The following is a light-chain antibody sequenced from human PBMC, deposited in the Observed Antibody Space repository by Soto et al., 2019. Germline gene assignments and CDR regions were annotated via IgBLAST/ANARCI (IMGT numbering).Light chain of an antibody. CDR2: DVS. CDR1: SSDVGGYNY. CDR3: SSYTSISSVV. V-gene: IGLV2-14*03. J-gene: IGLJ2*01. Sequence: QSALTQPASVSGSPGQSITISCTGTSSDVGGYNYVSWYQQHPGKAPKVMIFDVSNRPSGVSTRFSGSKSGNTASLTISGLQAEDEADYYCSSYTSISSVVFGGGTKLTVL.